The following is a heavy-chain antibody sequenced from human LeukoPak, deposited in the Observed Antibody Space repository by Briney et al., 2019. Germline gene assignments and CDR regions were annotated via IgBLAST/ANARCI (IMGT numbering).Heavy chain of an antibody. CDR3: ARVMNSGSPLDY. D-gene: IGHD3-10*01. CDR1: GFTFSDYY. CDR2: ISKSSSST. J-gene: IGHJ4*02. Sequence: KPGGSLRLSCAASGFTFSDYYMSWIRQAPGKGLEWVSYISKSSSSTNYADSVKGRFSISRDNAKNSLYLQLNSLTAEDTAVYYCARVMNSGSPLDYWGQGTLVTVSS. V-gene: IGHV3-11*05.